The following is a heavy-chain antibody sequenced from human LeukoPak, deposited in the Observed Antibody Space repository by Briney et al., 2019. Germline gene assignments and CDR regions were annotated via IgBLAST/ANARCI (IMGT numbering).Heavy chain of an antibody. J-gene: IGHJ4*02. V-gene: IGHV1-24*01. CDR2: FDSEDGEA. Sequence: ASVKVSCKVSGYTLTELSMHWVRQAPGKGLEWMGGFDSEDGEAIYAQKFQGRVTMTEDTSTDTAYMELSSLRSEDTAAYYCATGEGLRFLDPIRYWGQGTLVTVSS. D-gene: IGHD3-3*01. CDR3: ATGEGLRFLDPIRY. CDR1: GYTLTELS.